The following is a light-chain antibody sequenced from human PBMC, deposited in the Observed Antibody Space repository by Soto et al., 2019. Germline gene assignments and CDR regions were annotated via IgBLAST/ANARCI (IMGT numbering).Light chain of an antibody. Sequence: SYELTQPPSVSVAPGQTARLTCGGNNIGSKNVHWYQQKPGQAPVLVVYDDSDRPSGIPERFSGSNSGNTATLTISRVEAGDEADYYCQVWDSSSDHRVVFGGGTKLTVL. CDR1: NIGSKN. CDR2: DDS. J-gene: IGLJ2*01. CDR3: QVWDSSSDHRVV. V-gene: IGLV3-21*02.